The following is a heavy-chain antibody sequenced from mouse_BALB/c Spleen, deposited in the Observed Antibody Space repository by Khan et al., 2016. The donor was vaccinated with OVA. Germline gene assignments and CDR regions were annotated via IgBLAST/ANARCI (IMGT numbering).Heavy chain of an antibody. J-gene: IGHJ1*01. V-gene: IGHV9-3-1*01. Sequence: QLQLVQSGPELKKPGETVKISCKASGYTFTNYGMNWVKQAPGKGLKWMGWINTYTGEPTYADDFKGRFAFSLETSASTAYLQINNLKNEDTATYFCASGGYWYFDVWGAGTTVTVSS. CDR1: GYTFTNYG. CDR2: INTYTGEP. CDR3: ASGGYWYFDV. D-gene: IGHD1-1*02.